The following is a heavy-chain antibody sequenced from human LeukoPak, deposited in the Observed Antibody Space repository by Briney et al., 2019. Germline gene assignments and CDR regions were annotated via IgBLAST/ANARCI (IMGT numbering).Heavy chain of an antibody. CDR2: IRGSVGST. J-gene: IGHJ6*02. D-gene: IGHD3-3*01. CDR1: GFTFSSYA. CDR3: AKEDFWGGYPTVLYYYYGMDV. V-gene: IGHV3-23*01. Sequence: RGSLRLSCAPSGFTFSSYAMSWVRQAPGKGLEWVSAIRGSVGSTYYADSVKRRFTSSRDNSKNTLYLQMNSLRAEDTAVYYCAKEDFWGGYPTVLYYYYGMDVWGQGTTVTVSS.